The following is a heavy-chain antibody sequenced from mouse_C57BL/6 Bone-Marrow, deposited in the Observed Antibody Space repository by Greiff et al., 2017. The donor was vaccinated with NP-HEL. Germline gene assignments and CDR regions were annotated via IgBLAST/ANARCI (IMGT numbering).Heavy chain of an antibody. J-gene: IGHJ1*03. D-gene: IGHD2-3*01. CDR1: GYSFTDYN. CDR2: INPNYGTT. Sequence: EVKLQESGPELVKPGASVKISCKASGYSFTDYNMNWVKQSNGKSLEWIGVINPNYGTTSYNQKFKGKATLTVDQSSSTAYMQLNSLTSEDSAVYYCARWGLLLPLWYFDVWGTGTTVTVSS. CDR3: ARWGLLLPLWYFDV. V-gene: IGHV1-39*01.